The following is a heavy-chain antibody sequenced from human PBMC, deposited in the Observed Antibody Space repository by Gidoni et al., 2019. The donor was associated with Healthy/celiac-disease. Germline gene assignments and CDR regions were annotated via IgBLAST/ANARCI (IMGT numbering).Heavy chain of an antibody. Sequence: WTRQPPGKGLEWIGYIYYSGSTNYNPSLKSRVTISVDTSKNQFSLKLSSVTAAATAVYYCAREPLTYWYFDLWGRGTLVTVSA. V-gene: IGHV4-59*01. J-gene: IGHJ2*01. D-gene: IGHD3-9*01. CDR2: IYYSGST. CDR3: AREPLTYWYFDL.